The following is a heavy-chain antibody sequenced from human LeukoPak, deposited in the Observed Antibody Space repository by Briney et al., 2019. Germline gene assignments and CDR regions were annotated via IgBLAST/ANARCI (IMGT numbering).Heavy chain of an antibody. CDR3: GRNGPRSGYDLGHFDY. CDR1: GGSISSYY. Sequence: KPSETLSLTCTVSGGSISSYYWSWIRQPAGKGLEWIGRIYTSGSTNYNPSLKSRVTMSVDTSKNQFSLKLSSVTAADTAVYYCGRNGPRSGYDLGHFDYLGQGTLVTASS. D-gene: IGHD5-12*01. CDR2: IYTSGST. J-gene: IGHJ4*02. V-gene: IGHV4-4*07.